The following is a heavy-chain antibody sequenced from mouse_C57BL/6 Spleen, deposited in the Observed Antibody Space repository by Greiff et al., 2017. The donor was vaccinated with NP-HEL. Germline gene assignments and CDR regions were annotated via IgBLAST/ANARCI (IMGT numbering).Heavy chain of an antibody. J-gene: IGHJ2*01. CDR3: ARRRGGNGFFDY. Sequence: QVQLQQPGTELVKPGASVKLSCKASGYTFTSYWMHWVKQRPGQGREWIGNINPSNGGTNYNEKFKNKATLTVDKSSSTAYMQLSSLTSEDSAVYYCARRRGGNGFFDYWGQGTTLTVSS. D-gene: IGHD1-1*01. V-gene: IGHV1-53*01. CDR1: GYTFTSYW. CDR2: INPSNGGT.